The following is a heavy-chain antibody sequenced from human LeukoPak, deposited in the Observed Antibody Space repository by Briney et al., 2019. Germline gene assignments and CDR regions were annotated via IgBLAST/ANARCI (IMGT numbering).Heavy chain of an antibody. J-gene: IGHJ4*02. CDR2: INPNSGGT. D-gene: IGHD1-26*01. Sequence: ASVKVSCKASGYTFTSYGISWVRQAPGQGLEWMGWINPNSGGTNYAQKFQGRVTMTRDTSISTAYMELSRLRSDDTAVYYCARGGQWEPLPFDYWGQGTLITVSS. CDR1: GYTFTSYG. CDR3: ARGGQWEPLPFDY. V-gene: IGHV1-2*02.